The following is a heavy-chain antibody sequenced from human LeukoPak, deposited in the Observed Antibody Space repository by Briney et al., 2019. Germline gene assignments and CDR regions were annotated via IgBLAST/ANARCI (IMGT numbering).Heavy chain of an antibody. J-gene: IGHJ4*02. V-gene: IGHV3-7*01. Sequence: GGSLRLSCAASGFTFSSHWMSWVRQAPGKGLEWVANIKQDGSEKYYVDSVKGRFTISRDNAKNSLYLQMNSLRAEDTAVYYCASGEDYWGQGTLVTVSS. CDR1: GFTFSSHW. CDR2: IKQDGSEK. CDR3: ASGEDY.